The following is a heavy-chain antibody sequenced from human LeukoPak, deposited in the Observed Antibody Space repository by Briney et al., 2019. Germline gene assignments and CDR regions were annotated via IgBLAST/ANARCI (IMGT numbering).Heavy chain of an antibody. CDR3: ATGKGDDYPDY. CDR2: IIPIFGTA. D-gene: IGHD3-16*01. J-gene: IGHJ4*02. V-gene: IGHV1-69*05. Sequence: SVKVSCKASGGTFSSYAISRVRQAPGQGLEWMGGIIPIFGTANYAQKFQGRVTITTDESTSTAYMELSSLRSEDTAVYYCATGKGDDYPDYWGQGTLVTVSS. CDR1: GGTFSSYA.